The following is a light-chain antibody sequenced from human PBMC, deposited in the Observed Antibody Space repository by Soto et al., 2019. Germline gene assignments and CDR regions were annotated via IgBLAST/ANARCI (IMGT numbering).Light chain of an antibody. CDR3: QQYGDSPVT. CDR1: QSVNFY. V-gene: IGKV3-20*01. Sequence: EIVLTQSPGTLSLSPGERATLSCRASQSVNFYLAWYQQKPGQAPRLLISDASSRATDVPDRFSGSGSGTDFTLTISRLEPDDFAVYYCQQYGDSPVTFGQGTKV. CDR2: DAS. J-gene: IGKJ1*01.